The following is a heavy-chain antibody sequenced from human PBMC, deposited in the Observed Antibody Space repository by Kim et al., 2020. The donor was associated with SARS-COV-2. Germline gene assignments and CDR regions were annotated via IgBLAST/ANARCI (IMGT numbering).Heavy chain of an antibody. CDR1: GFTFSSYS. J-gene: IGHJ4*02. CDR2: ISSSSSYI. Sequence: GGSLRLSCAASGFTFSSYSMNWVRQAPGKGLEWVSSISSSSSYIYYADSVKGRFTISRDNAKNSLYLQMNSLRAEDTAVYYCARDGGSGSYYRYWGQGTLVTVSS. CDR3: ARDGGSGSYYRY. V-gene: IGHV3-21*01. D-gene: IGHD3-10*01.